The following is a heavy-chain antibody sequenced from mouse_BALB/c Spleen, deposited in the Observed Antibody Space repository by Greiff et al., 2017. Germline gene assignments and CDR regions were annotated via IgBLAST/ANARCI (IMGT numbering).Heavy chain of an antibody. J-gene: IGHJ3*01. CDR3: ARSTARATFSWFAY. D-gene: IGHD3-2*01. CDR2: IDPSDSET. V-gene: IGHV1-69*02. Sequence: VQLQQPGAELVKPGAPVKLSCKASGYTFTSYWMNWVKQRPGRGLEWIGRIDPSDSETHYNQKFKDKATLTVDKSSSTAYIQLSSLTSEDSAVYYCARSTARATFSWFAYWGQGTLVTVSA. CDR1: GYTFTSYW.